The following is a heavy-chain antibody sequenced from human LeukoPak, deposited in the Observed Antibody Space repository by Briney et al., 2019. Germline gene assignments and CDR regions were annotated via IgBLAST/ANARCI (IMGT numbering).Heavy chain of an antibody. D-gene: IGHD3-10*01. V-gene: IGHV1-18*01. Sequence: GTSVKVSCKTSGYSFSHYGISWARQAPGQGLEWMGRIGRVSSNSGDVTYAPKFQGRVTMTTDTSTTTAYMELRSLRFDDTAVYFCARYNSLFRGVTTSDYWGQGTLVTVSS. CDR1: GYSFSHYG. CDR2: IGRVSSNSGDV. J-gene: IGHJ4*02. CDR3: ARYNSLFRGVTTSDY.